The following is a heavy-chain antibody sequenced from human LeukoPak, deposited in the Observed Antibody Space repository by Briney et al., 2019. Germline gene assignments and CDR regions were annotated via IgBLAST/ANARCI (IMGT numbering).Heavy chain of an antibody. CDR1: AGSISSYY. CDR3: ARMDYYYYHMDV. CDR2: IYTSGST. V-gene: IGHV4-4*09. Sequence: SETLSLTCTVSAGSISSYYWSWIRQPPGKGLEWIGYIYTSGSTNYNPSLKRRVTISVDTSQNQFSLRLSSVTAADTAVYYCARMDYYYYHMDVWGKGTTVTVSS. J-gene: IGHJ6*03.